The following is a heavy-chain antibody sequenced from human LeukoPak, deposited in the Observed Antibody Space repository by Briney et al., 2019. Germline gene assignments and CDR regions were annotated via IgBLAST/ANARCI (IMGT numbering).Heavy chain of an antibody. CDR1: GGSISSGDYY. CDR3: ARGLYDFWSGYPPYFDY. Sequence: SQTLSPTCTVSGGSISSGDYYWSWIRQPPGKGLEWIGYIYYSGSTYYNPSLKSRVTISVDTSKNQFSLKLSSVTAADTAVYYCARGLYDFWSGYPPYFDYWGQGTLVTVSS. V-gene: IGHV4-30-4*08. CDR2: IYYSGST. D-gene: IGHD3-3*01. J-gene: IGHJ4*02.